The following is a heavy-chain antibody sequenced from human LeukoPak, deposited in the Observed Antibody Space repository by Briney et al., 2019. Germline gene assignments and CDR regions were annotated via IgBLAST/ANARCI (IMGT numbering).Heavy chain of an antibody. CDR2: ISWSSGSI. J-gene: IGHJ4*02. V-gene: IGHV3-9*01. Sequence: GGSLRLSCAASGFTFDDYAMHWARQAPGKGLEWVSGISWSSGSIGYADSVKGRFTISRDNAKNSLYLQMNSLRVEDTALYYCAKGQSYYYDSSAPDYWGQGTLVTVSS. CDR3: AKGQSYYYDSSAPDY. D-gene: IGHD3-22*01. CDR1: GFTFDDYA.